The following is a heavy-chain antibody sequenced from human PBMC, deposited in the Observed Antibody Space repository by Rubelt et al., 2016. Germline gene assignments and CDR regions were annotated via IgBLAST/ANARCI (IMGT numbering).Heavy chain of an antibody. D-gene: IGHD5-18*01. CDR2: IYYSGST. V-gene: IGHV4-31*03. CDR1: GDSISNGGYY. J-gene: IGHJ4*02. Sequence: QVQLQESGPGLVKPSQTLALTCTVSGDSISNGGYYWSWIRQHPGKGLEWIGYIYYSGSTYYNPSLKNRVTLSVDTSKNQISLRLSSVTAADTAVYYCARAYSYAYGYWGQGTLVTVSA. CDR3: ARAYSYAYGY.